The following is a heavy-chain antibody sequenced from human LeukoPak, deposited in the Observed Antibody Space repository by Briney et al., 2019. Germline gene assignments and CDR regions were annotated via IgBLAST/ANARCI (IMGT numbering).Heavy chain of an antibody. CDR3: AKSQLVAPPNWFDP. V-gene: IGHV3-23*01. Sequence: AGGSLRLSCAASGFTFSSYAMSWVRQAPGKGLGWVSAISGSGGSTYYADSVKGRFTISRDNSKNTLYLQMNSLRAEDTAVYYCAKSQLVAPPNWFDPWGQGTLVTVSS. J-gene: IGHJ5*02. D-gene: IGHD6-13*01. CDR2: ISGSGGST. CDR1: GFTFSSYA.